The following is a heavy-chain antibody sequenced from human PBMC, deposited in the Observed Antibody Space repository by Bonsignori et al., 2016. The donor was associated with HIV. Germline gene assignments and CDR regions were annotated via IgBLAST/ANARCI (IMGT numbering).Heavy chain of an antibody. CDR2: INPNSGGT. J-gene: IGHJ5*02. D-gene: IGHD6-13*01. Sequence: WVRQAPGQGLEWMGWINPNSGGTNYAQKFQGRVTMTRDTSISTAYMELSRLRSDDTAVYYCAREGYSSSWPRRSYNWFDPWGQGTLVTVSS. CDR3: AREGYSSSWPRRSYNWFDP. V-gene: IGHV1-2*02.